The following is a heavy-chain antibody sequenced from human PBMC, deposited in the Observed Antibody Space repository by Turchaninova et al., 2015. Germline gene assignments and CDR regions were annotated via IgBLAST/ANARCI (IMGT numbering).Heavy chain of an antibody. CDR2: IFHSGRT. D-gene: IGHD3-10*01. J-gene: IGHJ5*02. Sequence: ESGPGLVKPSETLSLTCSVSGGSISAYYWSWIRQPPGKGLEWIGHIFHSGRTDYNPSLKSRVTISVDKSKNQFSLRLTSVTAADTAVYYCATNRVGDYFGSGCYYSFGPWGQGTLVTVSS. CDR1: GGSISAYY. CDR3: ATNRVGDYFGSGCYYSFGP. V-gene: IGHV4-59*01.